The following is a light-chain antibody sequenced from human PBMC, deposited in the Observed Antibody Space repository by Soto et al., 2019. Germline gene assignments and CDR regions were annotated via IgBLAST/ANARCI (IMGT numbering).Light chain of an antibody. V-gene: IGKV3-15*01. Sequence: EIVMTQSPATLSVSPGERATLSCRASQSVSSNLAWYQQKPGQAPGLLIYGASTRATGIPARFSGSGSGTEFTLTISSLEYEDFAVYYCQQYNNWLWTFGQGTKVEIK. CDR1: QSVSSN. CDR2: GAS. J-gene: IGKJ1*01. CDR3: QQYNNWLWT.